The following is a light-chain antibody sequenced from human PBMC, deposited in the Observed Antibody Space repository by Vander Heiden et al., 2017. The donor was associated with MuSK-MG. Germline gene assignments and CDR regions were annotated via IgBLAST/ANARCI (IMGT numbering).Light chain of an antibody. V-gene: IGKV1-39*01. J-gene: IGKJ1*01. CDR2: AAS. CDR3: QQSDSISWT. Sequence: DIQMTQSPSSLSASVGDRVTITCRATESVSRYVSWYQQKPGKAPNLLIYAASSLQSGVPSRFSGSGSGTDFTLTISRPQPEDFATYYCQQSDSISWTFGQGTKVEIK. CDR1: ESVSRY.